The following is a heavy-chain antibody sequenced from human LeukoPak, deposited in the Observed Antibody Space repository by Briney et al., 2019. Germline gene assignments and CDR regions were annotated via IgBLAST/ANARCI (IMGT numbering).Heavy chain of an antibody. D-gene: IGHD3-9*01. CDR2: IYYSGST. CDR3: ARALGGGHSYDMSNWFDP. CDR1: GGSISSYY. J-gene: IGHJ5*02. V-gene: IGHV4-59*01. Sequence: SETLSLTCTVSGGSISSYYWSWIRQPPGKGLEWIGYIYYSGSTNYNLSLKSRVTISVDTSKSQFSLKLSSVTAADTAVYYCARALGGGHSYDMSNWFDPWGQGTLVTVSS.